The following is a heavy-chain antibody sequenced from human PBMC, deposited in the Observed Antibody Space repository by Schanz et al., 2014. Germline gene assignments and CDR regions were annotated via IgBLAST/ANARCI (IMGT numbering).Heavy chain of an antibody. CDR2: INPSGGST. CDR3: ATDHIAAAGSQYFYYYGMGV. Sequence: QVQLVQSGAEVKKPGASVKVSCKASGYTFTSNYMHWVRQAPGQGLEWMGMINPSGGSTNYAQKCQGRLTMARDTSTSAVDMELSSLRSEDTAVYYCATDHIAAAGSQYFYYYGMGVWGQGTTVTVSS. V-gene: IGHV1-46*01. J-gene: IGHJ6*02. CDR1: GYTFTSNY. D-gene: IGHD6-13*01.